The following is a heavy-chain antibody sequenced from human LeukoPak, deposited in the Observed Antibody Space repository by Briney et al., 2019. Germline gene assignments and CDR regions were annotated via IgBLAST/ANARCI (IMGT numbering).Heavy chain of an antibody. CDR3: TTANYYDGSVLEC. CDR2: LKSKTDGGAT. Sequence: GGSLRLSCAASGFTFKNAWMSWVRQAPGKGLEWVGRLKSKTDGGATDYAAPVKGRIIISRDDSKNRLYLQMNSLKTEDTAVYYCTTANYYDGSVLECWGQGTLVTVSS. D-gene: IGHD3-22*01. J-gene: IGHJ4*02. V-gene: IGHV3-15*01. CDR1: GFTFKNAW.